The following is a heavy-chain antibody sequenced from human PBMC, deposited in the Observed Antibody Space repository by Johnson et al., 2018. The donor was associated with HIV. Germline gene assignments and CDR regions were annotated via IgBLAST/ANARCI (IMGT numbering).Heavy chain of an antibody. CDR2: LWYDGSNK. CDR3: AKDPYKYSSSSYAFDI. Sequence: VQLVQSGGGVVQPGRSLRLSCAASGFTFSSYGLHWVRQAPGKGLEWVAVLWYDGSNKYYADSVKVRFTSSRDNSKNTLYLQMNSLRAEDTAVYYCAKDPYKYSSSSYAFDIWGQGTMVTVSS. CDR1: GFTFSSYG. V-gene: IGHV3-33*06. J-gene: IGHJ3*02. D-gene: IGHD6-6*01.